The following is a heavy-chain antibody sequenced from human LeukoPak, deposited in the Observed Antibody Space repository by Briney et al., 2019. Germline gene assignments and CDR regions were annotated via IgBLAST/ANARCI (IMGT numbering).Heavy chain of an antibody. CDR3: ASSIAAASYYYYGMDV. D-gene: IGHD6-13*01. Sequence: SETLSLTCTVSGGYISSYYWSWIRQPPGKGLEWIGYIYYSGSTNYNPSLKSRVTISVDTSKNQFSLKLSSVTAADTAVYYCASSIAAASYYYYGMDVWGQGTTVTVSS. CDR2: IYYSGST. CDR1: GGYISSYY. V-gene: IGHV4-59*01. J-gene: IGHJ6*02.